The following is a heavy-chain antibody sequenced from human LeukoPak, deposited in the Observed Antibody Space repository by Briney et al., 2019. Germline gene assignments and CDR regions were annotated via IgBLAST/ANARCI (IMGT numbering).Heavy chain of an antibody. CDR1: GFTFSSYA. Sequence: PGGSLRLSCAASGFTFSSYAMSWVRQAPGKGLEWVSAISGSGGSTYYADSVKGRFTISRDNSKNTLYLQMNSLRAEDTAVYYCAKALPYYDILTGPDPRGGWFDPWGQGTLVTVSS. V-gene: IGHV3-23*01. CDR2: ISGSGGST. D-gene: IGHD3-9*01. CDR3: AKALPYYDILTGPDPRGGWFDP. J-gene: IGHJ5*02.